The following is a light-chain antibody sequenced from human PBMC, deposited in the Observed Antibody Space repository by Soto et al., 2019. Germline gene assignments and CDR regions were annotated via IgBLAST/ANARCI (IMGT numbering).Light chain of an antibody. V-gene: IGLV1-40*01. CDR3: QSYDSDLSGFFV. Sequence: SVLTQPPSVSGAPGQRVTISCTGSSSNIGAGYDVHWYQQLPGTAPKPLIYTNNNRPSGVPDRFSGSKSGTSASLAIVGLQAEDEADYYCQSYDSDLSGFFVFGTGTKVTVL. J-gene: IGLJ1*01. CDR2: TNN. CDR1: SSNIGAGYD.